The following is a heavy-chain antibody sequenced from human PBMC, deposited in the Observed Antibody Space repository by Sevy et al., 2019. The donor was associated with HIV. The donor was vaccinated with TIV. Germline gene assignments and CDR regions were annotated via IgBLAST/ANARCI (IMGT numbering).Heavy chain of an antibody. Sequence: GGSLRLSCAASGFTFGSYAMSWVRQAPGKGLEWVSAISGSGGSTYYAVSVKGRFTISRDNSKNTLYLQMNSLRAEDTAVYYCAKVEGRWLQLRWAFDIWGQGSMVTVSS. CDR1: GFTFGSYA. V-gene: IGHV3-23*01. J-gene: IGHJ3*02. CDR3: AKVEGRWLQLRWAFDI. CDR2: ISGSGGST. D-gene: IGHD5-12*01.